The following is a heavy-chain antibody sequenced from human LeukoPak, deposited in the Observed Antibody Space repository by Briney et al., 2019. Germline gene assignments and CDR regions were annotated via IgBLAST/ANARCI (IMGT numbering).Heavy chain of an antibody. CDR3: AREDIAVAGTYFDP. CDR2: ISYDGSNK. J-gene: IGHJ5*02. V-gene: IGHV3-30-3*01. D-gene: IGHD6-19*01. CDR1: GFTFSSYA. Sequence: GGSLRLSCAASGFTFSSYAMHWVRQAPGKGLEWVAVISYDGSNKYYADSVKGRFTISRDNSKNTLYLQMNSLRAEDTAVYYCAREDIAVAGTYFDPWGQGTLVTVSS.